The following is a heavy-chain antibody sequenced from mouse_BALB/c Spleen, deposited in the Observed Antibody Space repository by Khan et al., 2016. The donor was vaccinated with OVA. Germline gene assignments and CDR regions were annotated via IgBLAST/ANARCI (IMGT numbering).Heavy chain of an antibody. J-gene: IGHJ2*01. V-gene: IGHV1S81*02. Sequence: VQLQQSGAELVKAGASVKMSCKASGYTFTSYWMHWVKPRLGQGLEWFAETNPTNGRTYYHEKFKSKATLTVDKSSSTAYMLLSGPTFEDSAVYYCARIKKIVATYFDYWGQGTTRTVSS. CDR1: GYTFTSYW. CDR2: TNPTNGRT. CDR3: ARIKKIVATYFDY. D-gene: IGHD1-1*01.